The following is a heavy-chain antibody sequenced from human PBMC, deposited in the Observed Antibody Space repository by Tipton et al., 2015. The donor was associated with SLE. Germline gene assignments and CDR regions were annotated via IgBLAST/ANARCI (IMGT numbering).Heavy chain of an antibody. D-gene: IGHD6-13*01. CDR3: ARHARSSSWYPPFDP. CDR2: IYTSGST. J-gene: IGHJ5*02. Sequence: TLSLTCTVSGGSISSGSYYWGWIRQPAGKGLEWIGRIYTSGSTYYNPSLKSRVTISVDTSKNQFSLKLSSVTAADTAVYYCARHARSSSWYPPFDPWGQGTLVTVPS. CDR1: GGSISSGSYY. V-gene: IGHV4-61*02.